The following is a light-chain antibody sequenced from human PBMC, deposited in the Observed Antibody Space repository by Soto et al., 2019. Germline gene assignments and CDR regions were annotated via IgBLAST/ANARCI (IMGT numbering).Light chain of an antibody. V-gene: IGKV3-11*01. J-gene: IGKJ4*01. CDR1: QYINTR. Sequence: ENVFAQSPATPSSVPGDRVTLPRRASQYINTRLAWYQHRPGQAPRLLIYQPSIRAAGIPARFSASGSGTDFTLTISDVQPEDFALYYCHQRSSWPLTFGGGTKVDIK. CDR2: QPS. CDR3: HQRSSWPLT.